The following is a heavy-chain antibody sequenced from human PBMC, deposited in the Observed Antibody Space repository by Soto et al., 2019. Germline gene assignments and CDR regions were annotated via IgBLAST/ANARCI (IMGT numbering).Heavy chain of an antibody. D-gene: IGHD3-10*01. Sequence: EVQLVESGGGLVKPGGSLRLSCAASGFTFSSYSMNWVRQAPGKGLEWVSSISSSSSYIYYADSVKGRFTISRDNAKNSLYLQMNSLRAEDTAVYYCARDATMVRGVIRPINWFDPWGQGTLVTVSS. CDR3: ARDATMVRGVIRPINWFDP. CDR1: GFTFSSYS. V-gene: IGHV3-21*01. CDR2: ISSSSSYI. J-gene: IGHJ5*02.